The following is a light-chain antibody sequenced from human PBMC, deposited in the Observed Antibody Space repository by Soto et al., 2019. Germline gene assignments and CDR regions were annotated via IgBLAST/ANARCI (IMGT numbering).Light chain of an antibody. V-gene: IGLV2-8*01. Sequence: QSVLTQPASVSGSPGQSITISCTGTSSDVGAYKNVSWYQQHPGKAPKLIIYEVTKRPSGVPDRFSGSKSGNSASLTVSGLQAEDEGDYFCSSYARRNNLLFGGGTKLTVL. CDR2: EVT. J-gene: IGLJ2*01. CDR1: SSDVGAYKN. CDR3: SSYARRNNLL.